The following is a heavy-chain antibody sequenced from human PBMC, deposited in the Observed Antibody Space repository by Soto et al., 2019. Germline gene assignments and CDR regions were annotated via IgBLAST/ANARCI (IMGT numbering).Heavy chain of an antibody. CDR2: ISGSGGST. D-gene: IGHD3-9*01. J-gene: IGHJ4*02. CDR1: GFTLRSYA. CDR3: AKDGVFDWLTRGIFDY. V-gene: IGHV3-23*01. Sequence: EVQLLESGGGLVQPGGSLRLSCAASGFTLRSYAMTWVRQAPGKGLEWVSSISGSGGSTYYADSVKGRFTISRDNSKNTVYLQMNSLRAEDTAIYYCAKDGVFDWLTRGIFDYWGQGTLATVSS.